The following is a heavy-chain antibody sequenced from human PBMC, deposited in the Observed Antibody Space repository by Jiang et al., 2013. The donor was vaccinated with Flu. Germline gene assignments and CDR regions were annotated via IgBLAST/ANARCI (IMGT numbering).Heavy chain of an antibody. CDR2: IIPIFGTA. CDR3: ARDWDSSGYYLSYYYYGMDV. D-gene: IGHD3-22*01. J-gene: IGHJ6*02. CDR1: GGTFSSYA. Sequence: GAEVKKPGSSVKVSCKASGGTFSSYAISWVRQAPGQGLEWMGGIIPIFGTANYAQKFQGRVTITADESTSTAYMELSSLRSEDTAVYYCARDWDSSGYYLSYYYYGMDVWGQGTTVTVSS. V-gene: IGHV1-69*01.